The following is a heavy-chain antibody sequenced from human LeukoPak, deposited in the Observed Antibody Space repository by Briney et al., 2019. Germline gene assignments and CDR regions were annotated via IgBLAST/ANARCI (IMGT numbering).Heavy chain of an antibody. J-gene: IGHJ4*02. V-gene: IGHV4-59*12. Sequence: SETLSLTCSVSGGSISSYYWSWIRQPPGRGLEWIGYIYYSGSTKYNPSLKSRVTISVDTSKNQFSLKLSSVTAADTAVYYCARDVGYYGSGSYYSRGYFDYWGQGTLVTVSS. CDR2: IYYSGST. D-gene: IGHD3-10*01. CDR3: ARDVGYYGSGSYYSRGYFDY. CDR1: GGSISSYY.